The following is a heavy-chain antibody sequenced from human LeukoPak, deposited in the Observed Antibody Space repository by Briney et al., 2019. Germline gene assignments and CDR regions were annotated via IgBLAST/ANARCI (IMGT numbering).Heavy chain of an antibody. Sequence: ASVKVSCKASGGTFSSYAISWVRQAPGQGLEWMGGIIPIFGTANYAQKFQGRVTITADESTSTAYMELSSLRSEDTAVYYCASMSRPLYDILTGYPPTNYYYYGMDVWGQGTTVTVSS. CDR2: IIPIFGTA. CDR1: GGTFSSYA. CDR3: ASMSRPLYDILTGYPPTNYYYYGMDV. J-gene: IGHJ6*02. V-gene: IGHV1-69*13. D-gene: IGHD3-9*01.